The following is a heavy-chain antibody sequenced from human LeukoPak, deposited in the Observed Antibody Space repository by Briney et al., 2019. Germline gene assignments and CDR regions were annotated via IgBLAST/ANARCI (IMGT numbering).Heavy chain of an antibody. CDR1: GFTFSSYS. J-gene: IGHJ4*02. Sequence: PGGSLRLSCAVSGFTFSSYSMNWVRQAPGKGLEWVSSISSSSSYIYYADSVKGRFTISRDNAKNSLYLQMNSLRDEDTAVYYCARIGIAAAGAYYFDYWGQGTLVTVSS. V-gene: IGHV3-21*01. CDR3: ARIGIAAAGAYYFDY. D-gene: IGHD6-13*01. CDR2: ISSSSSYI.